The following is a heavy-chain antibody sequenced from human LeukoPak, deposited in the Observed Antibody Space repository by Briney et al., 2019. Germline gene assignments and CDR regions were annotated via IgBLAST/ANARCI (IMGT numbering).Heavy chain of an antibody. Sequence: TMNWVRQAPGKGLEWVSSISPSSSYMYYADSVKGRFTISRDNTKNSLYLQMNSLRAEDTAVYYCAREYSSSSGRAFDIWGQGTMVTVSS. CDR3: AREYSSSSGRAFDI. CDR1: T. J-gene: IGHJ3*02. D-gene: IGHD6-6*01. CDR2: ISPSSSYM. V-gene: IGHV3-21*01.